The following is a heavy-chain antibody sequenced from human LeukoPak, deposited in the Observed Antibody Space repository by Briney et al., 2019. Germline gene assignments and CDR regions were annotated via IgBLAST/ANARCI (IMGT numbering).Heavy chain of an antibody. CDR2: IYYTGST. D-gene: IGHD2-21*02. CDR1: GGSISTYY. V-gene: IGHV4-59*01. Sequence: SETLSLTCTLSGGSISTYYWSWVRQPPGKGLEWIGYIYYTGSTDYNPSLKSRVTMSVDTSKNQFSLKLSSVTAADTAVYYCASGYCGGACQLGGVDMWGQGTMVTVSS. CDR3: ASGYCGGACQLGGVDM. J-gene: IGHJ3*02.